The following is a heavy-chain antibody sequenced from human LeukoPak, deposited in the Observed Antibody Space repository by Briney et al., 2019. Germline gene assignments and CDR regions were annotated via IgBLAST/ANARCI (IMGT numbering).Heavy chain of an antibody. V-gene: IGHV4-30-4*08. D-gene: IGHD4-17*01. J-gene: IGHJ3*02. CDR3: AREFLRVNAFDI. CDR2: IYYSGST. Sequence: SQTLSLTCTVSGGSISSGDYYWSWIRQPPGKGLEWIGYIYYSGSTCYNPSLKSRITISVDTSKTQFSLKLSSVIAADTAVYFCAREFLRVNAFDIWGQGTMVTVSS. CDR1: GGSISSGDYY.